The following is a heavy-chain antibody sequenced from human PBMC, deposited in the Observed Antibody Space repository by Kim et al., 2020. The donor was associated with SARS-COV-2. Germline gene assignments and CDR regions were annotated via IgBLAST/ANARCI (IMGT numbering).Heavy chain of an antibody. D-gene: IGHD3-10*01. Sequence: GSLRLSCAASGFTFSSYAMHWVRQAPGKGLEWVAVISYDGSNKYYADSVKGRFTISRDNSKNTLYLQMNSLRAEDTAVYYCAREEVMVDAFDIWGQGTM. CDR3: AREEVMVDAFDI. J-gene: IGHJ3*02. CDR2: ISYDGSNK. V-gene: IGHV3-30-3*01. CDR1: GFTFSSYA.